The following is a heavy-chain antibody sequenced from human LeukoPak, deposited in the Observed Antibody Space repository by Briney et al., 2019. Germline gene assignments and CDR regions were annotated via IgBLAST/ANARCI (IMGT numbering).Heavy chain of an antibody. V-gene: IGHV5-51*01. CDR2: IHPGDSDT. CDR1: GYSFTSYW. D-gene: IGHD2-15*01. Sequence: GESLKISCKGSGYSFTSYWIGWARQMPGKGLEWMGIIHPGDSDTRYSPSFQGQVTISADKSITTAYLQWSSLKASDTAMYYCARRDCTGGSCYRNAFDIWGQGTMVTVSS. J-gene: IGHJ3*02. CDR3: ARRDCTGGSCYRNAFDI.